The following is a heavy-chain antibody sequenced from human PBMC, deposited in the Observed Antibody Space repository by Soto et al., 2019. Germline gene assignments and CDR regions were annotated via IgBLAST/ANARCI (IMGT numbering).Heavy chain of an antibody. Sequence: EVQLLESGGGLVQPGGSLRLSCAASGFTFSSYAMRWVRQAPGKGLEWVSAVSGSGGSTYYADSVKGRFTISRDNSKNTLYRQMNSLRAEDTAVSYCARRGPGTYFDYWGQGTLVTVSS. CDR2: VSGSGGST. CDR3: ARRGPGTYFDY. CDR1: GFTFSSYA. D-gene: IGHD6-13*01. J-gene: IGHJ4*02. V-gene: IGHV3-23*01.